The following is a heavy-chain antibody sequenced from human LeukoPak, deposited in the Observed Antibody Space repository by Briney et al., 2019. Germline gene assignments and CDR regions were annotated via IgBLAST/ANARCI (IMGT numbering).Heavy chain of an antibody. Sequence: GASVKVSCKASGGTFSSYAISWVRQAPGQGLEWMGGIIPIFGTANYAQKFQGRVTITAGKSTSTAYMELSSLRSEDTAVYYCARDSGTTGEVKFDPWGQGTLVTVSS. D-gene: IGHD3-10*01. CDR2: IIPIFGTA. CDR1: GGTFSSYA. V-gene: IGHV1-69*06. J-gene: IGHJ5*02. CDR3: ARDSGTTGEVKFDP.